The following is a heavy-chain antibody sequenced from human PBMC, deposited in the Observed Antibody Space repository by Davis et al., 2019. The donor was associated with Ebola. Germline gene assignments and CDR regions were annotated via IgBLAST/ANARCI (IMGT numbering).Heavy chain of an antibody. J-gene: IGHJ4*02. Sequence: SLKIYCSCPGYTISSFWMPWVRQAPGKRLVLVSSISISSRYIYYADSVKGRFTISRDNAKNSLYLQMNSLRAEDTAVYYCTREAPIAAAGDYWGQGTLVTVSS. CDR1: GYTISSFW. CDR3: TREAPIAAAGDY. D-gene: IGHD6-13*01. CDR2: ISISSRYI. V-gene: IGHV3-21*01.